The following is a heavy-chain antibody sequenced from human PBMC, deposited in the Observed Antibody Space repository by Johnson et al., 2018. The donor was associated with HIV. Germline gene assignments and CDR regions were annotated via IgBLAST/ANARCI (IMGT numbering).Heavy chain of an antibody. CDR3: AREAGYYDSSGYSDAFDI. CDR2: IKQDGSEK. V-gene: IGHV3-7*01. CDR1: GFTFSSYW. J-gene: IGHJ3*02. Sequence: VQVVESGGGLVQPGGSLRLSCAASGFTFSSYWMSWVRQAPGKGLEWVANIKQDGSEKYYVDSVKGRFTISRDNAKNSLYLQMNSLRAEDTAVYYCAREAGYYDSSGYSDAFDIWGQGTMVTVSS. D-gene: IGHD3-22*01.